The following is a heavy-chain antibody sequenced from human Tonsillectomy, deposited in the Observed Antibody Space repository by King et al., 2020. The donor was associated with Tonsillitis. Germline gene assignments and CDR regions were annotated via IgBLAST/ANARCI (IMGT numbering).Heavy chain of an antibody. CDR3: ARDRGDVLLWFGELGWFDP. Sequence: VPLQESGPGLVKPSQTLSLTCTVSGGSISSGGYYWSWIRQHPGKGLEWIGYIYYSGSTYYNPSLKSRVTISVDTSKNQFSLKLSSVTAADTAVYYCARDRGDVLLWFGELGWFDPWGQGTLVTVSS. D-gene: IGHD3-10*01. V-gene: IGHV4-31*03. J-gene: IGHJ5*02. CDR1: GGSISSGGYY. CDR2: IYYSGST.